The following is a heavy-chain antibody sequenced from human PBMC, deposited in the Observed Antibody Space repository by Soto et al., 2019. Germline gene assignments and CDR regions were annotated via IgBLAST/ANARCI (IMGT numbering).Heavy chain of an antibody. V-gene: IGHV4-34*01. CDR1: GESFSGYY. D-gene: IGHD6-13*01. Sequence: SETLSLTCAVYGESFSGYYWSWIRRPPGKGLEWIGEINHSGSTNYNPSLKSRVTISVDTSKNQFSLKLSSVTAADTAVYYCARGGSSWLRGGYNWFDPWGQGTLVTVSS. CDR3: ARGGSSWLRGGYNWFDP. CDR2: INHSGST. J-gene: IGHJ5*02.